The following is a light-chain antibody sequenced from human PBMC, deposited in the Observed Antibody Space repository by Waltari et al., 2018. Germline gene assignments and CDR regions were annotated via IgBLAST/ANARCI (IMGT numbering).Light chain of an antibody. Sequence: DIQMTQSPSTLSASVGNRVTITCRASQSISTWLAWYQQKPGKAPKLLIYKASNLESGVPSRFSGSGSATEFTLTISILQPDDFASYYCQSYNSFSPWTFGQGTKVEFK. CDR1: QSISTW. V-gene: IGKV1-5*03. J-gene: IGKJ1*01. CDR2: KAS. CDR3: QSYNSFSPWT.